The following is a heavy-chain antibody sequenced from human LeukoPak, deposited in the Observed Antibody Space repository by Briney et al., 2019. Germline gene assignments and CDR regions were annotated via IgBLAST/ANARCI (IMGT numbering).Heavy chain of an antibody. J-gene: IGHJ4*02. CDR3: AREGFLYYYDSSGFDY. V-gene: IGHV3-74*01. CDR1: GFTFSSYW. D-gene: IGHD3-22*01. CDR2: INSDGSST. Sequence: GGSLRLSCAASGFTFSSYWMHWVRQAPGKGLVWVSRINSDGSSTSYADSVKGRFTISRDNAKNTLYLQMNSLRAEDTAVYYCAREGFLYYYDSSGFDYWGQGTLVTVSS.